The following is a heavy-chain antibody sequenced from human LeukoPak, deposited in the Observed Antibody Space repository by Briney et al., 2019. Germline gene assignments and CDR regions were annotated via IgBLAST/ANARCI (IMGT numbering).Heavy chain of an antibody. CDR1: GFTFSGYS. D-gene: IGHD2-15*01. V-gene: IGHV3-21*01. CDR2: ISSSSSYI. Sequence: PGGSLRLSCAASGFTFSGYSMNWVRQAPGKGLEWVSSISSSSSYIYYADSVKGRFTISRDNAKNSLYLQMNSLRAEDTAVYYCAREEDEALDYWGQGTLVTVSS. CDR3: AREEDEALDY. J-gene: IGHJ4*02.